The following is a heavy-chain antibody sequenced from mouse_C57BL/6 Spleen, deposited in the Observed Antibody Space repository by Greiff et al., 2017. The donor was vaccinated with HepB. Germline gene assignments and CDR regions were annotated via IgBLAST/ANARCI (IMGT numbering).Heavy chain of an antibody. CDR3: ARCSNWDGFAY. CDR1: GYTFTSYW. Sequence: QVQLQQPGAELVKPGASVKMSCKASGYTFTSYWITWVKQRPGQGLEWIGDIYPGSGSTNYNEKFKSKATLTVDTSYSTAYMQLSSLTSEDSSVYYCARCSNWDGFAYWGQGTLVTVSA. CDR2: IYPGSGST. V-gene: IGHV1-55*01. J-gene: IGHJ3*01. D-gene: IGHD4-1*01.